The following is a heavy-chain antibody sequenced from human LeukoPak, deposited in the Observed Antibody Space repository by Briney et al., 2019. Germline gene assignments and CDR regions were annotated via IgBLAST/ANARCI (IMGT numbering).Heavy chain of an antibody. CDR1: GGSISSSSYY. J-gene: IGHJ4*02. CDR2: IYYSGST. V-gene: IGHV4-39*01. Sequence: SETLSLTCTVSGGSISSSSYYWGWIRQPPGEGLEWIGSIYYSGSTYYNPSLKSRVTISVDTSKSQFSLKLNSVTAADTAVYYCARRGSGWSREFDYWGQGTLVTVSS. D-gene: IGHD6-19*01. CDR3: ARRGSGWSREFDY.